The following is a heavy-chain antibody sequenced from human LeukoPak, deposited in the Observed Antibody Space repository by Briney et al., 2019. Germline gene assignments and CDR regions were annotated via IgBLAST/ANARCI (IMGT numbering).Heavy chain of an antibody. D-gene: IGHD3-10*02. Sequence: GGSLRLSCAASGFTFSSYSMSWVRQAPGKGLEWVSYISSSSSNIDYADSVKGRFTISRDNAKNSLYLQMNSLRAEDTAVYYCAELGITMIGGVWGKGTAVTISS. CDR3: AELGITMIGGV. J-gene: IGHJ6*04. V-gene: IGHV3-48*01. CDR2: ISSSSSNI. CDR1: GFTFSSYS.